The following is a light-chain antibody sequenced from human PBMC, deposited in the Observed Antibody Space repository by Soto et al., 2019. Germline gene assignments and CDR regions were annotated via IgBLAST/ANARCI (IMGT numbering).Light chain of an antibody. Sequence: DIVMNQSPLSXPVTPGEPASISCRSSQSLLHNNGKNYLDWYLQKPGQSPQLLIYLGSNRASGVPDRFSGSGSGTDFTLKISRVEAEDVGVYYCMQALQTPPTFGGGTKVDIK. V-gene: IGKV2-28*01. J-gene: IGKJ4*01. CDR3: MQALQTPPT. CDR1: QSLLHNNGKNY. CDR2: LGS.